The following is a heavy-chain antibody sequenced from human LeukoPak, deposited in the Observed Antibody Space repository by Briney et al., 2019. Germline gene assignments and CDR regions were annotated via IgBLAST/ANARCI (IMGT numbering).Heavy chain of an antibody. Sequence: SETLSLTCTVSGYSISSGYYWGWIRQPPGKGLEWIGSIYHSGSTYYNPSLKSRVTISVDTSKNQFSLKLSSVTAADTAVYYCARDGGIAVAGYFDYWGQGTLVTVSS. CDR1: GYSISSGYY. J-gene: IGHJ4*02. CDR2: IYHSGST. CDR3: ARDGGIAVAGYFDY. D-gene: IGHD6-19*01. V-gene: IGHV4-38-2*02.